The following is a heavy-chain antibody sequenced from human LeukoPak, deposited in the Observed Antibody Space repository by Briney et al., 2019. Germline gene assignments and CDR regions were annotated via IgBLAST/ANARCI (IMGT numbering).Heavy chain of an antibody. CDR1: GGSISSGSYY. V-gene: IGHV4-61*02. CDR3: ARESECSGGRCLDAFDI. Sequence: SETLSLXCTVSGGSISSGSYYWIWIRQPAKKGLEWIGRIYTSGSTIYNPSLKSRVTISVDTSKNQFSLKLSSVTAADTAVYYCARESECSGGRCLDAFDIWGQGTMVTVSS. J-gene: IGHJ3*02. CDR2: IYTSGST. D-gene: IGHD2-15*01.